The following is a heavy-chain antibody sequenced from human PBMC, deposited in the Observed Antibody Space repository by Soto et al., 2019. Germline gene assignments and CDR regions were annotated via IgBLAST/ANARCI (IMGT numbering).Heavy chain of an antibody. V-gene: IGHV3-11*06. J-gene: IGHJ6*02. CDR1: GFTFSHYY. D-gene: IGHD1-7*01. Sequence: GGSLTLSCAASGFTFSHYYMSWILQAPWKGQKWVSYISSSSSYTNYADSVKGRFTISRDNAKNSLYLQMNSLRAEDTAVYYCARHRPRNWHSVFTSSGYYYGMDVWGQGTTVTVSS. CDR3: ARHRPRNWHSVFTSSGYYYGMDV. CDR2: ISSSSSYT.